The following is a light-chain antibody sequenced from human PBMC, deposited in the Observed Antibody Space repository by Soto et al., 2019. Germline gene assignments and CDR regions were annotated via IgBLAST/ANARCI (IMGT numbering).Light chain of an antibody. CDR1: SSDIGSYNR. V-gene: IGLV2-18*02. CDR3: SSYTSNSTYV. J-gene: IGLJ1*01. Sequence: QSALTQPPSVSGSPGQLVTISCTGTSSDIGSYNRVSWYQQPPGTAPKLMIYEVSSRPSGVPDRFSGSKSGNTASLTISGLQAEDEADYYCSSYTSNSTYVFGTGTKLTVL. CDR2: EVS.